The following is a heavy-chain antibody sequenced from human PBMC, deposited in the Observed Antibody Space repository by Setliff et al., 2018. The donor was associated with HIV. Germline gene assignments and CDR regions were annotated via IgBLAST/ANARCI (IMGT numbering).Heavy chain of an antibody. CDR3: TRGLARVDYLDV. V-gene: IGHV1-69*13. J-gene: IGHJ6*03. Sequence: RASVKVSCKASGGGVSNHVISWVRQAPGRGLEWMGGIIPIFGTADYAQKFKGRVTITADESTRAAYLELSSLISEDTAVYYCTRGLARVDYLDVWGKGTTVTVSS. D-gene: IGHD2-15*01. CDR1: GGGVSNHV. CDR2: IIPIFGTA.